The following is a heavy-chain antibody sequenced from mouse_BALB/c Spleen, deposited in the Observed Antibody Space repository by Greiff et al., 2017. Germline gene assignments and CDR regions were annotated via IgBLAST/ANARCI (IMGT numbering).Heavy chain of an antibody. Sequence: QVQLKESGPGLVQPSQSLSITCTVSGFSLTSYGVHWVRQSPGKGLEWLGVIWSGGSTDYNAAFISRLSISKDNSKSQVFFKMNSLQANDTAIYCCARMDGYYDYAMDYWGQGTSVTVSS. CDR1: GFSLTSYG. CDR2: IWSGGST. D-gene: IGHD2-3*01. V-gene: IGHV2-2*02. CDR3: ARMDGYYDYAMDY. J-gene: IGHJ4*01.